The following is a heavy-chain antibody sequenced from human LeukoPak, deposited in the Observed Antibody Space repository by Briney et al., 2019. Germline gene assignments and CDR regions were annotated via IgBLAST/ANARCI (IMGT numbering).Heavy chain of an antibody. V-gene: IGHV1-69*04. CDR2: IIPILGIA. CDR3: ARAHGDYSERYYGMDV. CDR1: GGTFSSYA. D-gene: IGHD4-17*01. Sequence: SVKVSCTASGGTFSSYAISWVRQAPGQGLEWMGRIIPILGIANYAQKFQGRVTITADKSTSTAYMELSSLRSEDTAVYYCARAHGDYSERYYGMDVWGQGTTVTVSS. J-gene: IGHJ6*02.